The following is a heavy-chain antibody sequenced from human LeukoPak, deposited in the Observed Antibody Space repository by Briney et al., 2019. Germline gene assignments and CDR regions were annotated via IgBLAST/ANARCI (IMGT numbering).Heavy chain of an antibody. V-gene: IGHV4-59*02. J-gene: IGHJ5*02. CDR3: ARANPSYGFIGPWFVP. CDR1: GGSVSDYY. Sequence: SETLSLTCTISGGSVSDYYWSWIRQSPGKGLEWIGYIYHTGSTSYSPSLKSRVTISVDTSKNQFSLKLSSVTAADTAVYYCARANPSYGFIGPWFVPWGQGTLVTVSS. D-gene: IGHD5-18*01. CDR2: IYHTGST.